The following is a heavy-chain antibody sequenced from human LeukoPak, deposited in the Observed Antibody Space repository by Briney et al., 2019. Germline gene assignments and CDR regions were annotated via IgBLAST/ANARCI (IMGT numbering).Heavy chain of an antibody. CDR3: ARVGAAAGTIVPNYYYYMDV. V-gene: IGHV3-53*05. J-gene: IGHJ6*03. Sequence: GGSLRLSCAASGFTVSSNSITWVRQTPGKGLEWASVIYSGGSTYYADSVKGRFTISRDNSKNTLYLQMNSLRAEDTAVYYCARVGAAAGTIVPNYYYYMDVWGKGTTVTVSS. CDR1: GFTVSSNS. D-gene: IGHD6-13*01. CDR2: IYSGGST.